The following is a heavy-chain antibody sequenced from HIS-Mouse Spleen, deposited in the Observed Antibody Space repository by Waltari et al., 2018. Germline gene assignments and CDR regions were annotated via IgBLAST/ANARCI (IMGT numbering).Heavy chain of an antibody. CDR2: SNPRVGSK. CDR3: ARGSGYSSSWDAFDI. Sequence: QVQLVQSGAEVKKPGASVKVSCKASGYTFTSYYMHWVRQARGKGLEWGGISNPRVGSKGNAQRCKGRVTMTRDTSTSTVYMGLSSLRSEDTAVYYCARGSGYSSSWDAFDIWGQGTMVTVSS. V-gene: IGHV1-46*03. J-gene: IGHJ3*02. D-gene: IGHD6-13*01. CDR1: GYTFTSYY.